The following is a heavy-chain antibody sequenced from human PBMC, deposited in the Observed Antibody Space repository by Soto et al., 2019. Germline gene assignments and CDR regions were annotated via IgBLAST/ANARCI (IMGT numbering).Heavy chain of an antibody. CDR3: ARGATYDFWSGYSPFFDY. D-gene: IGHD3-3*01. V-gene: IGHV1-3*01. Sequence: ASVKVSCKGSGYAFTSYSMHWVRQAPGQRLEWMGWINAGNGNTKYSQKFQGRVTITRDTSASTAYMELSSLRSEDTAVYYCARGATYDFWSGYSPFFDYWGQGTLVTVSS. J-gene: IGHJ4*02. CDR1: GYAFTSYS. CDR2: INAGNGNT.